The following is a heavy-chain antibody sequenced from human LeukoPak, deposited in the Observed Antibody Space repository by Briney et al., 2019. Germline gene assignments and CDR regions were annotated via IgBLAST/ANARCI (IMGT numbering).Heavy chain of an antibody. D-gene: IGHD1-7*01. J-gene: IGHJ6*03. V-gene: IGHV4-39*01. CDR3: VRQNSDYYYCYLDV. CDR1: GGSVSSSSSY. CDR2: VYYSGTT. Sequence: PSETLSLTRTVSGGSVSSSSSYWAWIRQPPGRGLEWIGSVYYSGTTYYSTSLESRVTISEDTSRNRFSLMLSSVTAAYSAVYYCVRQNSDYYYCYLDVWGEGTTVIVSS.